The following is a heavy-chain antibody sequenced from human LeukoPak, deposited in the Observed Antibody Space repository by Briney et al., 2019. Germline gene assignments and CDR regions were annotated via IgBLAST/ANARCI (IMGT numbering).Heavy chain of an antibody. CDR2: INHSGST. D-gene: IGHD2-15*01. V-gene: IGHV4-34*01. CDR1: GGSFSGYY. CDR3: ASGYCSGGSCYAKTDY. J-gene: IGHJ4*02. Sequence: SETLSLTCAVYGGSFSGYYWSWIRQPPGKGLEWIGEINHSGSTNYNPPLKSRVTISVDTSKNQFSLKLSSVTAADTAVYYCASGYCSGGSCYAKTDYWGQGTLVTVSS.